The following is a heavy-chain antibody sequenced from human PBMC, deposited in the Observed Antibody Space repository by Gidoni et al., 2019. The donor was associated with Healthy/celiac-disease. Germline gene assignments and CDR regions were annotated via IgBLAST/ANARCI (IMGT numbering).Heavy chain of an antibody. CDR3: ARDRSVAARPDYYYYYYGMDV. D-gene: IGHD6-6*01. CDR2: TYYRSKWYN. J-gene: IGHJ6*02. V-gene: IGHV6-1*01. CDR1: GDSVSSTSAA. Sequence: QVQLQQSGPGLVKPSQTLSLTCAISGDSVSSTSAAWNWIRQSPARGLEWLGRTYYRSKWYNDYAVSVKSRITINPDTSKNQFSLQLNSVTPEDTAVYYCARDRSVAARPDYYYYYYGMDVWGQGTTVTVSS.